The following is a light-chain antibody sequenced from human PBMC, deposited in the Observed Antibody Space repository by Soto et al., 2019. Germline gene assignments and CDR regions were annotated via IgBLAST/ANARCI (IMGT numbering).Light chain of an antibody. V-gene: IGLV3-21*04. CDR2: YDS. CDR1: TFGTKS. CDR3: QVWDSDSDHAV. J-gene: IGLJ2*01. Sequence: SYELTQPPSVSVAPGKTATITCGGDTFGTKSVHWYQQRPGQAPLLVIFYDSDRPSWIPQRFSGSNSGHTATLTIRRVEAGDEADYYCQVWDSDSDHAVFGGGTKLTVL.